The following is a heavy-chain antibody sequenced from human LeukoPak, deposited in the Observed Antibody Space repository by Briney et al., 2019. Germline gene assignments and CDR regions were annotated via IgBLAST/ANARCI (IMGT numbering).Heavy chain of an antibody. J-gene: IGHJ4*02. CDR2: IIPILGIA. CDR1: GGTFSSYA. CDR3: ARDSAPRRYYGSGSPGAAERL. D-gene: IGHD3-10*01. Sequence: GASVKVSCKASGGTFSSYAISWVRQAPGQGLEWMGRIIPILGIANYAQKFQGRVTITADKSTSTAYMELSSLRSEDTAVYYCARDSAPRRYYGSGSPGAAERLWGQGTLVTVSS. V-gene: IGHV1-69*04.